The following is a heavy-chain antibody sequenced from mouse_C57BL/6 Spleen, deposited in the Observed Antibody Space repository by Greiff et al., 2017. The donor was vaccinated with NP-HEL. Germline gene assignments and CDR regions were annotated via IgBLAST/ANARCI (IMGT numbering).Heavy chain of an antibody. J-gene: IGHJ4*01. V-gene: IGHV1-50*01. CDR2: IDPSDSYT. CDR3: ARGDLPHYYAMDY. Sequence: QVQLKQSGAELVKPGASVKLSCKASGYTFTSYWMQWVKQRPGQGLEWIGEIDPSDSYTNYNQKFKGKATLTVDTSSSTAYMQLSSLTSEDSAVYYCARGDLPHYYAMDYWGQGTSVTVSS. CDR1: GYTFTSYW. D-gene: IGHD2-1*01.